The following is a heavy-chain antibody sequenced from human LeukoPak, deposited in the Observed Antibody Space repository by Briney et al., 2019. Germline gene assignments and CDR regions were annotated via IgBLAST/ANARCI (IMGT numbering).Heavy chain of an antibody. D-gene: IGHD5-12*01. V-gene: IGHV4-59*01. CDR3: ARGVRSSGYDLNYYYYYMDV. Sequence: PSETLSLTCTVSGGSISSYYWSWIRQPPGKGLEWIGYIYYSGSTNYNPSLKSRVTISVDTSKNQFSLKLSSVTAADTAVYYCARGVRSSGYDLNYYYYYMDVWGKGTTVTVSS. CDR2: IYYSGST. CDR1: GGSISSYY. J-gene: IGHJ6*03.